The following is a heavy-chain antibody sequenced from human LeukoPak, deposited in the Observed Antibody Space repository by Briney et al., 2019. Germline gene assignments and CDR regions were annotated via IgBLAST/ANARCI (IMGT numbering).Heavy chain of an antibody. V-gene: IGHV3-74*01. CDR2: INSDGSST. Sequence: GGSLRLSCAASGFTLDTYRMHWVRQAPATGLVWVARINSDGSSTSYADSVKGRFTISRDNAKNTLYLQMNSLRADDTAVYYCARDHFSGCPDYWGQGTLVTVSS. CDR1: GFTLDTYR. CDR3: ARDHFSGCPDY. J-gene: IGHJ4*02. D-gene: IGHD6-19*01.